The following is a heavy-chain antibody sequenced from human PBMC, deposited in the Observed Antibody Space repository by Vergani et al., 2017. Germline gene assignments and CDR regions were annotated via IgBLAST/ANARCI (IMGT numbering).Heavy chain of an antibody. CDR2: IYYSGST. D-gene: IGHD2-2*02. V-gene: IGHV4-31*03. Sequence: QVQLQESGPGLVKPSETLSLTCTVSGGSISSGGYYWSWIRQHPGKGLEWIGYIYYSGSTNYNPSLKSRVTISVDTSKNQFSLKLSSVTAADTAVYYCARTHCSSTSCYNGGIDYWGQGTLVTVSS. CDR1: GGSISSGGYY. J-gene: IGHJ4*02. CDR3: ARTHCSSTSCYNGGIDY.